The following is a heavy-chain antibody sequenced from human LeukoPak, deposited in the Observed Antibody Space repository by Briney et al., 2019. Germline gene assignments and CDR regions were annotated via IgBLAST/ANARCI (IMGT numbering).Heavy chain of an antibody. CDR1: GFTFSSYA. CDR2: ISYDGSNK. D-gene: IGHD3-22*01. V-gene: IGHV3-30-3*01. J-gene: IGHJ4*02. Sequence: PGGSLRLSCAASGFTFSSYAMHWVRQAPGKGLEWVAVISYDGSNKYYADSVKGRFTISRDNSKNTLYLQMNSLRAEDTAVYYCAREKKYYYDSRGGFDYWGQGTLVTVSS. CDR3: AREKKYYYDSRGGFDY.